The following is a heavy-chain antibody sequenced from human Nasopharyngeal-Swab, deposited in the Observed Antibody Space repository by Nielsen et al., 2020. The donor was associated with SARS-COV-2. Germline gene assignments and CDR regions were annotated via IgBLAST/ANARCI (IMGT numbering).Heavy chain of an antibody. CDR1: GFTFSSYA. J-gene: IGHJ4*02. D-gene: IGHD3-22*01. V-gene: IGHV3-23*01. CDR2: ISGSGGST. CDR3: ARDLDYYDNSGYPFDY. Sequence: GESLKISCAASGFTFSSYAMSWVRQAPGKGLEWVSAISGSGGSTYYADSVKGRFTISRDNSKNTLHLQMNSLRGEDTAVYYCARDLDYYDNSGYPFDYWGQGTLVTVSS.